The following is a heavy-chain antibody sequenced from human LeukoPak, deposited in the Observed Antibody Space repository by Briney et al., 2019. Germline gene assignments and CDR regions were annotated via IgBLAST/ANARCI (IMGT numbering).Heavy chain of an antibody. V-gene: IGHV4-39*01. CDR2: IYYSGST. Sequence: SETLSLTCTVSGGSISSSSYYWGWIRQPPGKGLEWIGSIYYSGSTYYNPSLKSRVTISVDTSKNQFSLKLSSVTAADTAVYYCARTPDGYFDYWGQGTLVTVSS. CDR3: ARTPDGYFDY. J-gene: IGHJ4*02. CDR1: GGSISSSSYY.